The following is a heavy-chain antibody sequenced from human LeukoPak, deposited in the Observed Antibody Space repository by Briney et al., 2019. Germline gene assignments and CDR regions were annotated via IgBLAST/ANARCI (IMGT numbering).Heavy chain of an antibody. J-gene: IGHJ4*02. CDR2: IYYSGST. V-gene: IGHV4-59*01. D-gene: IGHD1-14*01. Sequence: PSETLSLTCTVSGGSISSYYWSWIRQPPGKGLEWIGYIYYSGSTNYNPSLKSRVTISVDTSKNQFSLKLSSVTAADTAVYYCARGITGTTVDYRGQGTLVTASS. CDR3: ARGITGTTVDY. CDR1: GGSISSYY.